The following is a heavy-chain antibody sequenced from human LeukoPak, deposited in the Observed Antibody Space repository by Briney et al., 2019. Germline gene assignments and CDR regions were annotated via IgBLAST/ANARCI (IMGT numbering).Heavy chain of an antibody. J-gene: IGHJ6*04. CDR2: INHSGST. CDR3: ARGDRGYDILTGYYRRPGSYGMDV. CDR1: GGSCSGYY. D-gene: IGHD3-9*01. V-gene: IGHV4-34*01. Sequence: SETLSLTWAVYGGSCSGYYWSWIRQPPGKGLEWIGEINHSGSTNYNPSLKSRVTISVDTSKNQFSLKLSSVTAADTAVYYCARGDRGYDILTGYYRRPGSYGMDVWGKGTTVTVSS.